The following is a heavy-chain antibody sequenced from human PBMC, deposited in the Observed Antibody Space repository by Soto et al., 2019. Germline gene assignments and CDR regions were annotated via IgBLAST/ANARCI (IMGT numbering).Heavy chain of an antibody. Sequence: ASVKVSCRASGYTFTSYDINWVRQATGQGLEWMGWMNPNSGNTGYAQKFQGRVTMTRNTSISTAYMELSSLRSEDAAVYYCARGEMRWGYYYGMDVWGQGTTVTVSS. D-gene: IGHD3-16*01. V-gene: IGHV1-8*01. J-gene: IGHJ6*02. CDR3: ARGEMRWGYYYGMDV. CDR2: MNPNSGNT. CDR1: GYTFTSYD.